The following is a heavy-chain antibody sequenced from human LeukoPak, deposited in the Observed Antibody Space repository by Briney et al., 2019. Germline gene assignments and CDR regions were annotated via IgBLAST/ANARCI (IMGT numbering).Heavy chain of an antibody. CDR2: MSYDGSNK. CDR1: GFTFSSYA. J-gene: IGHJ4*02. V-gene: IGHV3-30-3*01. D-gene: IGHD6-13*01. CDR3: ARDVYRGSSWYAFDY. Sequence: PGGSLRLSFAASGFTFSSYAMHWVRQAPGKGLEWVAVMSYDGSNKYYADSVKGRFTISRDNAKNSLYLQMSSLRAEDTGVYYCARDVYRGSSWYAFDYWGQGTLVTVSS.